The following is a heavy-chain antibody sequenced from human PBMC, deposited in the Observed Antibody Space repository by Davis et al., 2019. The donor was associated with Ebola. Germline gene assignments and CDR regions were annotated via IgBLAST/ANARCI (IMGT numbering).Heavy chain of an antibody. V-gene: IGHV3-74*01. CDR3: TRDFDWDGGY. CDR1: GFTFSNHW. CDR2: IKTDGSVT. D-gene: IGHD3-16*01. J-gene: IGHJ4*02. Sequence: PGGSLRLSCAASGFTFSNHWMHWVRQAPGKGLVWVSRIKTDGSVTGYADSVKGRFTISRDNAKNTLYLQMNSLRAEDTAVYYCTRDFDWDGGYWGQGTLVTVSS.